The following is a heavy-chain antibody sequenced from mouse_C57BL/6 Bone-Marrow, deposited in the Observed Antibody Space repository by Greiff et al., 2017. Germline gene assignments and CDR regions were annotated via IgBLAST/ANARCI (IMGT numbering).Heavy chain of an antibody. CDR2: INPGSGGT. CDR1: GYAFTNSL. CDR3: ARWAFAY. V-gene: IGHV1-54*01. J-gene: IGHJ3*01. Sequence: VQLQQSGAELVRPGTSVKVSCKASGYAFTNSLIEWVKQRPGQGLEWIGVINPGSGGTNYNEKFKGKATLTADKSSSTAYMQLSSLTSEDSAVYFCARWAFAYWGQGSLVTVSA.